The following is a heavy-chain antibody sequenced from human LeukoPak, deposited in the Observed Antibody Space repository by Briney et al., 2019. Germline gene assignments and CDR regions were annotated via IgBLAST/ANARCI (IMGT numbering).Heavy chain of an antibody. CDR1: GGSISSGSYY. CDR2: IYTSGST. J-gene: IGHJ4*02. CDR3: ARVRRLYYYDSSGPIDS. V-gene: IGHV4-61*02. Sequence: SETLSLTCTVSGGSISSGSYYWSWIRQPAGKGLEWIGRIYTSGSTNYNPSLKSRVTISVDTSKNQFSLKLSSVTAADTAVYYCARVRRLYYYDSSGPIDSWGQGTLVTVSS. D-gene: IGHD3-22*01.